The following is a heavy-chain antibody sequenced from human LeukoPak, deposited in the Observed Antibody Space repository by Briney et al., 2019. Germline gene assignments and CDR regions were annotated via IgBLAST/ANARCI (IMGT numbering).Heavy chain of an antibody. CDR2: ISYDGSNK. J-gene: IGHJ3*02. CDR1: GFSFGTYS. D-gene: IGHD2-2*01. V-gene: IGHV3-30*19. CDR3: ARDGFNNVRIVVVPAAIAFDI. Sequence: GGSLRLSCVVSGFSFGTYSMHWARQVPGKGLEWVAVISYDGSNKYYADSVKGRFTISRDNSKNTLYLQMNSLRAEDTAVYYCARDGFNNVRIVVVPAAIAFDIWGQGTMVTVSS.